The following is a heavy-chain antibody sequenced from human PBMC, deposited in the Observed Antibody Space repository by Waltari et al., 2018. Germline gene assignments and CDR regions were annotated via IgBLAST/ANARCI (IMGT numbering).Heavy chain of an antibody. J-gene: IGHJ3*02. CDR2: ISYDGSNK. Sequence: QVQLVQSGAEVKKPGSSVKVSCKASGGTFSSYAMHWVRQAPGKGLEWVAVISYDGSNKYYADSVKGRFTISRDNSKNTLYLQMNSLRAEDTAVYYCARVGSGSYHNAFDIWGQGTMVTVSS. CDR1: GGTFSSYA. D-gene: IGHD1-26*01. V-gene: IGHV3-30-3*01. CDR3: ARVGSGSYHNAFDI.